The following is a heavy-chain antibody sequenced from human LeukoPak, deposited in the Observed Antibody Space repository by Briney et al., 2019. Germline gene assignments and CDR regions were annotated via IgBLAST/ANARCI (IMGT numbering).Heavy chain of an antibody. J-gene: IGHJ4*02. CDR3: ARASYSYDINGWVPFDY. V-gene: IGHV4-61*02. Sequence: SETLSLTCTVSGNSISSGDNYWSWIRQPAGKGLEWIGRIYTSGSTNYNPSLKSRVTISRDTSKNQFSLRLSSVTAADTAVYYCARASYSYDINGWVPFDYWGQGTLVTVSS. D-gene: IGHD3-22*01. CDR1: GNSISSGDNY. CDR2: IYTSGST.